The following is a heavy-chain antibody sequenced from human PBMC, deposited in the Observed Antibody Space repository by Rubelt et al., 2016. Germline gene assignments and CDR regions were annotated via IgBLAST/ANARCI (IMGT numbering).Heavy chain of an antibody. J-gene: IGHJ3*02. V-gene: IGHV1-2*06. CDR3: ASDSPMITFGGVIVNHDAFDI. Sequence: AGGKKPGASVKVSCKASGYTFTSYYMHWVRQAPGQGLEWMGRINPNSGGTNYAQKFQGRVTITRDTSASTAYMELSSLRSEDTAVYYCASDSPMITFGGVIVNHDAFDIWGQGTMVTVSS. CDR1: GYTFTSYY. CDR2: INPNSGGT. D-gene: IGHD3-16*02.